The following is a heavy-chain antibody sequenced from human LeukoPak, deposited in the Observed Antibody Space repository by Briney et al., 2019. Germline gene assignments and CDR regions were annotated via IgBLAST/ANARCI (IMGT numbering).Heavy chain of an antibody. Sequence: GGSLRLSCAASGFTFSNYSMNWGRKAPGKGLEWVSYISSRSRTIYYADSLKGRFTISRDNAKNSLYLQMNRLRAEDTAVYHCARDRLLEDRDYSYYYYMDVWGKGTTVTVSS. CDR2: ISSRSRTI. CDR1: GFTFSNYS. CDR3: ARDRLLEDRDYSYYYYMDV. J-gene: IGHJ6*03. D-gene: IGHD1-1*01. V-gene: IGHV3-48*01.